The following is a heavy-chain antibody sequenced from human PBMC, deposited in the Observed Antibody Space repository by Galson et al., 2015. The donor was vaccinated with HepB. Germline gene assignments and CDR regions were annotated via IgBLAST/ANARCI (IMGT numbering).Heavy chain of an antibody. J-gene: IGHJ6*02. CDR1: GFTFSSYA. Sequence: SLRLSCAASGFTFSSYAMHWVRQAPGKGLEWVAVISYDGSNKYYADSVKGRFTISRDNSKNTLYLQMNSLRAEDTAVYYCAREGYDFWSGSRGFIWGGMDVWGQGTTVTVSS. CDR2: ISYDGSNK. V-gene: IGHV3-30-3*01. CDR3: AREGYDFWSGSRGFIWGGMDV. D-gene: IGHD3-3*01.